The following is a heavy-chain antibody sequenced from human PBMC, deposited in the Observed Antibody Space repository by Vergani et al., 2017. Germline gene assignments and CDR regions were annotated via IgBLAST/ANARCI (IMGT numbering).Heavy chain of an antibody. CDR1: GGSISSGDYY. CDR2: IYPNGNG. CDR3: ARGNCGVNCPKYNWLAP. D-gene: IGHD2-21*01. J-gene: IGHJ5*02. Sequence: QVQLQESGPGLVKPSQTLSLTCTVSGGSISSGDYYWSWIRQPAGRGLEWIGRIYPNGNGNYNESLRSRLTMSIDTSRSQFSLRLSSVTAADTAVYYCARGNCGVNCPKYNWLAPWGRGILVTVSS. V-gene: IGHV4-61*02.